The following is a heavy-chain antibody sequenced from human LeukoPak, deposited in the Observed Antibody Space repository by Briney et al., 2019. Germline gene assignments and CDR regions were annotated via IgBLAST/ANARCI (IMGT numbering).Heavy chain of an antibody. D-gene: IGHD7-27*01. CDR1: GGSINSYY. Sequence: PSETLSLTCTVSGGSINSYYWSWIRQPPGKGLEWIGFIYSSGSTNYNPSLKSRVTISVDTSKNQFSLKLSSVTAADTAVYYCARVLGSLYYMDVWGKGTTVTVSS. CDR2: IYSSGST. CDR3: ARVLGSLYYMDV. V-gene: IGHV4-59*01. J-gene: IGHJ6*03.